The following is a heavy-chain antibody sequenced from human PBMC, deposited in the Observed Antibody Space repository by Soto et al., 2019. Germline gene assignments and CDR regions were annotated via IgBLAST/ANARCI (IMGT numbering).Heavy chain of an antibody. CDR1: GASFSGFY. CDR2: IDHSGIT. V-gene: IGHV4-34*04. D-gene: IGHD1-26*01. CDR3: ARGVSVTLAVQGGAPDKNYFDS. Sequence: SETLSLTCAVSGASFSGFYWSWIRQSPGKGLEWVGEIDHSGITNHNTTLKSRATMSVDTSKNQFSLKLRSVTAADTAVYYCARGVSVTLAVQGGAPDKNYFDSWSQGTLVTVSS. J-gene: IGHJ4*02.